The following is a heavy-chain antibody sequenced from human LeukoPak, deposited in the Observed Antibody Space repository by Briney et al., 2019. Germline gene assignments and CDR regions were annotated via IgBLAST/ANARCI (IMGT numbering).Heavy chain of an antibody. V-gene: IGHV4-34*01. CDR3: AREFQDYYDSSGYPDAFDI. J-gene: IGHJ3*02. Sequence: SETLSLTCAVYGGSFSGYYWSWIRQPPGKGLEWIGEINHSGSTNYNPSLKSRVTISVDTSKNQFSLKLSSVTAADTAVYYCAREFQDYYDSSGYPDAFDIWGQGTMVTVSS. CDR1: GGSFSGYY. CDR2: INHSGST. D-gene: IGHD3-22*01.